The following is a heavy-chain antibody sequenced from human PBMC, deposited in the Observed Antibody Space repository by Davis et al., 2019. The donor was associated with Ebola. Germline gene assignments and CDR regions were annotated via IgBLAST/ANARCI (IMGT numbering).Heavy chain of an antibody. J-gene: IGHJ4*02. Sequence: GESLKISCVASGFNVSTKYMNWVRQAPGKGLEWVSVIYDQSTAYADSVRGRFIISRDKSNNTLYLEMNSLRVDDTAVYYCATTQWLREFDNWGQGTLVTVSS. D-gene: IGHD6-19*01. CDR2: IYDQST. CDR3: ATTQWLREFDN. CDR1: GFNVSTKY. V-gene: IGHV3-53*05.